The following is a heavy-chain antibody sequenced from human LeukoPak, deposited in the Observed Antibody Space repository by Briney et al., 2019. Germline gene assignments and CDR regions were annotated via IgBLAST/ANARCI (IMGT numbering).Heavy chain of an antibody. D-gene: IGHD2-2*01. J-gene: IGHJ4*02. V-gene: IGHV3-21*01. CDR1: GFTFSRCS. Sequence: AGSLRFSCAASGFTFSRCSMNWVRQAPGKGLEWVSSISSSSRFIYYADSVKGRFTISTDNAKHSLYLQMHSLRAEATAFSSRARGPPLGSCSTISCPHPTYWSQGTLVTLSS. CDR3: ARGPPLGSCSTISCPHPTY. CDR2: ISSSSRFI.